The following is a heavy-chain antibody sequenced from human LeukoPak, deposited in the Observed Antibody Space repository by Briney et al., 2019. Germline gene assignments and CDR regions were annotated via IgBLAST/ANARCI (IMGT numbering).Heavy chain of an antibody. D-gene: IGHD1-14*01. CDR2: IYYSGST. V-gene: IGHV4-59*01. CDR3: AKSGLTRFDY. Sequence: SETLSLTCTVSGGSISSYYWSWIRQPPGKGLEWIGYIYYSGSTNYNPSLKSRVTISVDTSKNQFSLKLSSVTAADTAVYYCAKSGLTRFDYWGQGTLVTVSS. CDR1: GGSISSYY. J-gene: IGHJ4*02.